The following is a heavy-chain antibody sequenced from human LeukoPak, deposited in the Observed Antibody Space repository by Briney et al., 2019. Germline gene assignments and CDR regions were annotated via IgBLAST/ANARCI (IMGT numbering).Heavy chain of an antibody. J-gene: IGHJ2*01. CDR2: IWHSGNT. CDR3: ARFVEYSSSYTAYWYFDL. V-gene: IGHV4-4*02. D-gene: IGHD6-13*01. Sequence: SETLSLTCAVSGGSISSSNWWSWVRQAPGKGLEWIGEIWHSGNTNYNPSLKSRVTISVDTSKNQFSLKLSSVTAADTAVYYCARFVEYSSSYTAYWYFDLWGRGTLVTVSS. CDR1: GGSISSSNW.